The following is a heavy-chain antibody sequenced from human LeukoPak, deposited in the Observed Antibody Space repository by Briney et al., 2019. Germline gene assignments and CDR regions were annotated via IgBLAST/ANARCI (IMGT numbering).Heavy chain of an antibody. CDR3: ARGGSYGPGYYYYMDV. J-gene: IGHJ6*03. Sequence: SETLSLTCTVSGGSISSYYWSWIRQAPGKGLEWIGYIYYSGSTNYNPSLKSRVTISVDTSKNQFSLKLSSVTAADTAVYYCARGGSYGPGYYYYMDVWGKGTTVTVSS. CDR1: GGSISSYY. D-gene: IGHD5-18*01. CDR2: IYYSGST. V-gene: IGHV4-59*01.